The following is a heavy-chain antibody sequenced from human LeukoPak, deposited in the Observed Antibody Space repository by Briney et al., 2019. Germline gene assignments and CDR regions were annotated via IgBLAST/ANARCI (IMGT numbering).Heavy chain of an antibody. CDR1: GYTFTSYG. CDR3: ARVVSYQLLWVNWFDP. D-gene: IGHD2-2*01. CDR2: ISAYNGNT. Sequence: ASVKVSRKASGYTFTSYGISGVRQAPAQGLEWMGWISAYNGNTNYAQKLQGRVTMTTDTSTSTAYLELRSLRSDDTAVYYCARVVSYQLLWVNWFDPWGQGTLVTVSS. V-gene: IGHV1-18*01. J-gene: IGHJ5*02.